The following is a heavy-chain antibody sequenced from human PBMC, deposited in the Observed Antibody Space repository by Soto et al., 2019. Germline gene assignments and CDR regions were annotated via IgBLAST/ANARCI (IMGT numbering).Heavy chain of an antibody. J-gene: IGHJ3*01. D-gene: IGHD3-22*01. CDR2: IYYNGGT. CDR1: GGSVSSGDYY. V-gene: IGHV4-30-4*01. CDR3: ASSYDSSGYDAFDF. Sequence: QVQLQESGPGLVKPSQTLSLTCAVSGGSVSSGDYYWGWIRQPPGKGLELLGYIYYNGGTYYNPSLQSRAFISIDTSENQFSLKLSSVTAADTAVYYCASSYDSSGYDAFDFWGQGTMVTVSS.